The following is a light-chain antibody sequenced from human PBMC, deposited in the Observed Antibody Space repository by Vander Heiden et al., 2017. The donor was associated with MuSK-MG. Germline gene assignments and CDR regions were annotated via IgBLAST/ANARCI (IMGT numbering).Light chain of an antibody. V-gene: IGKV1-27*01. J-gene: IGKJ4*01. CDR1: QGISNH. Sequence: DIQMTQSPSSLSASVGDRVTITCRASQGISNHLGWYQQKPGRVPKLLIFAASTLHSGGPSRFSGSGSGTDFTLTISSLQPEDVATYYCQKDDSVPLTFGGGTKVEIK. CDR2: AAS. CDR3: QKDDSVPLT.